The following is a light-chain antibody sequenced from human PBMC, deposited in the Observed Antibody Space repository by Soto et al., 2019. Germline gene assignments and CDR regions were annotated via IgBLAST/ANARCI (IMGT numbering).Light chain of an antibody. Sequence: QSALTRPASVSGSPGQSITISCTGTSSDVGGYNYISWYQQHPGKVPKLLIYEVNNRPSGVSNRFYGSKSGTTASLTISGHQAEDEADYYCSSFTTSSTRIFGGGTKVTV. J-gene: IGLJ2*01. CDR3: SSFTTSSTRI. CDR1: SSDVGGYNY. CDR2: EVN. V-gene: IGLV2-14*01.